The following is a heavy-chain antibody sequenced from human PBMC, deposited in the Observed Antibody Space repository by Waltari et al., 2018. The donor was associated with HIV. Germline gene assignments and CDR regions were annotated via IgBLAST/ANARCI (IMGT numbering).Heavy chain of an antibody. D-gene: IGHD2-15*01. J-gene: IGHJ6*02. CDR1: GFTFSNTW. CDR3: ARGTPLYGLDV. V-gene: IGHV3-7*01. Sequence: EVILVESGGGLAQPGGSLRLSCAASGFTFSNTWMSWVRQAPGKGLEWVANMKDDGTEAYYLDSVKGRFTISRDNAKDSLSLQMNSLRAEDTAVYYCARGTPLYGLDVWGQGTTVTASS. CDR2: MKDDGTEA.